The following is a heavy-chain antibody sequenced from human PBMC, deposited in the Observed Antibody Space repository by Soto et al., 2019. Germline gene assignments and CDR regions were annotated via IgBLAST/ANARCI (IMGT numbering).Heavy chain of an antibody. D-gene: IGHD3-10*01. V-gene: IGHV4-34*01. CDR2: INHSGST. CDR3: ASLGVSKIRGVINHWFDP. J-gene: IGHJ5*02. Sequence: NLSLTCAVYGGSFSGYYWSWIRQPPGKGLEWIGDINHSGSTNYNPSLKSRVTISVDTSKNQFSLKLSSVTAADTAVYYCASLGVSKIRGVINHWFDPWGQGTLVTVYS. CDR1: GGSFSGYY.